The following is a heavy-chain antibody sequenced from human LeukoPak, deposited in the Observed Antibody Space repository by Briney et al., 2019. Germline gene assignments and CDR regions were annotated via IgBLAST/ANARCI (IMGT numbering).Heavy chain of an antibody. CDR3: ARDSPVANTYYYYYYMDV. Sequence: SVKVSCKASGYTFTGYYMHWVRQAPGQGLEWMGGIIPIFGTANYAQKFQGRVTITADKSTSTAYMELSSLRSEDTAVYYCARDSPVANTYYYYYYMDVWGKGTTVTVSS. J-gene: IGHJ6*03. CDR2: IIPIFGTA. CDR1: GYTFTGYY. D-gene: IGHD5-12*01. V-gene: IGHV1-69*06.